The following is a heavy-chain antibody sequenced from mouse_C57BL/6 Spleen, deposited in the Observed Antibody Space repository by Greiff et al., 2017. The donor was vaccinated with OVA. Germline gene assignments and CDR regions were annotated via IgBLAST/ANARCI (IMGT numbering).Heavy chain of an antibody. CDR2: IRLKSDNYAT. CDR1: GFTFSNYW. V-gene: IGHV6-3*01. J-gene: IGHJ2*01. D-gene: IGHD2-5*01. Sequence: EVQLVESGGGLVQPGGSMKLSCVASGFTFSNYWMNWVRQSPEKGLEWVAQIRLKSDNYATHYAESVKGRFTISRDDSKSSVYLQMNNLRAEDTGIYYCTGRYYSNYDYFDYWGQGTTLTVSS. CDR3: TGRYYSNYDYFDY.